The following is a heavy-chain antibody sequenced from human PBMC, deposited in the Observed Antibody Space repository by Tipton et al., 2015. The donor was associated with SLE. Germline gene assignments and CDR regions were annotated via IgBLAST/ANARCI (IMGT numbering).Heavy chain of an antibody. J-gene: IGHJ6*02. CDR1: GYTFSNYV. D-gene: IGHD3-3*01. Sequence: QLVQSGGEVKKPGASVKVSCKASGYTFSNYVINWVRQAPGQGLEWMGWINAYNDNTNSAQKVQGRVTMTTDTSTTTAYMELRSLRSDDTAVYYCARAPPIDFRDNFGMDVWGQGTPVTVSS. CDR2: INAYNDNT. V-gene: IGHV1-18*01. CDR3: ARAPPIDFRDNFGMDV.